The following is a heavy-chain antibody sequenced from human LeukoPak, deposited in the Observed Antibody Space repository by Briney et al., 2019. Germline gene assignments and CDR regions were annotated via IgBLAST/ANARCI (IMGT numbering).Heavy chain of an antibody. V-gene: IGHV1-69*05. Sequence: SVKVSCKASGGTFSSYAISWVRQAPGQGLEWMGGIIPIFGTANYAQKFQGRVTITTDESTGTAYMELSSPRSEDTAVYYCAREVEYSSSSGSLFDYWGQGTLVTVSS. CDR3: AREVEYSSSSGSLFDY. J-gene: IGHJ4*02. D-gene: IGHD6-6*01. CDR1: GGTFSSYA. CDR2: IIPIFGTA.